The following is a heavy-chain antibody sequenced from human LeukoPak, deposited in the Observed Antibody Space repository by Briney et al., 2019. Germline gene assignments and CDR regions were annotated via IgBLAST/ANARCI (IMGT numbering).Heavy chain of an antibody. Sequence: PGGSLRLSCAASGFTFSFYNMNWVRQAPGKGLEWVSSISSGGSFMYYADSVKGRFTISRDNAKNSLYLQMNSLRAEDTAVYYCARDPVPNWNDVVYFDYWGQGTLVTVSS. V-gene: IGHV3-21*01. CDR2: ISSGGSFM. J-gene: IGHJ4*02. D-gene: IGHD1-1*01. CDR3: ARDPVPNWNDVVYFDY. CDR1: GFTFSFYN.